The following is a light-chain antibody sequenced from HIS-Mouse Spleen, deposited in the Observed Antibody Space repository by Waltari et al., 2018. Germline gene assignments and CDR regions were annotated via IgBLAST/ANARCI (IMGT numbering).Light chain of an antibody. CDR3: QQLNSYPPT. CDR1: HGISSY. V-gene: IGKV1-9*01. Sequence: DIQLTQSPSLPSATVGARVTITCPASHGISSYLSSYQQKPGKAPKLLVYAASTLQRWVLSRFSGSGSGTEFTLTISSLQPEDFATYYCQQLNSYPPTFGQGTKVEIK. J-gene: IGKJ1*01. CDR2: AAS.